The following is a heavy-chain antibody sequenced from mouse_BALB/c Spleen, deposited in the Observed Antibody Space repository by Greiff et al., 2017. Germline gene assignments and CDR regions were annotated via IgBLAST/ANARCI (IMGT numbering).Heavy chain of an antibody. Sequence: QVQLQQPGAELVKPGASVKLSCKASGYTFTSYWMHWVKQRPGQGLEWIGEINPSNGRTNYNGKFKGKATLTADKSSSTAYMQLSSLTSEDSAVYFCARDVYRVWFAYWGQGTLVTVSA. CDR3: ARDVYRVWFAY. D-gene: IGHD2-14*01. CDR1: GYTFTSYW. CDR2: INPSNGRT. V-gene: IGHV1S81*02. J-gene: IGHJ3*01.